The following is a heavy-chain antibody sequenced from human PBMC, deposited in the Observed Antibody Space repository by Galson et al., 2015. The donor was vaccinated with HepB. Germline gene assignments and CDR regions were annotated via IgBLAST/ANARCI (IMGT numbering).Heavy chain of an antibody. CDR1: GFTFSSYG. Sequence: SLRLSCAASGFTFSSYGMHWVRQAPGKGLEWVAVISYDGSNKYYADSVKGRFTISRDNSKNTLYLQMNSLRAEDTAVYYCAKYTHYGSGSGVDYWGQGTLVTVSS. J-gene: IGHJ4*02. CDR3: AKYTHYGSGSGVDY. CDR2: ISYDGSNK. V-gene: IGHV3-30*18. D-gene: IGHD3-10*01.